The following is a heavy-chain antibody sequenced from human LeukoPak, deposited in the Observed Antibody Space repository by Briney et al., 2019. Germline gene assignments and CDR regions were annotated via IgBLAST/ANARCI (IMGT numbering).Heavy chain of an antibody. CDR3: ARGGFYYYDSSGYYSRPGHRAFDI. V-gene: IGHV1-69*13. D-gene: IGHD3-22*01. CDR1: GGTFNSYA. CDR2: IIPIFETP. J-gene: IGHJ3*02. Sequence: ASVKVSCKASGGTFNSYAISWVRQAPGQGLEWMGGIIPIFETPTYAQKFHGRVTITADESTSTAYMELSSLRSDDTAVYYCARGGFYYYDSSGYYSRPGHRAFDIWGQGTMVTVSS.